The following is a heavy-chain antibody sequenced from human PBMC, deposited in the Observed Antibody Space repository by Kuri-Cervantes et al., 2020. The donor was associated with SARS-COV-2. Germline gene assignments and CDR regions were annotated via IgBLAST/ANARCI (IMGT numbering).Heavy chain of an antibody. D-gene: IGHD1-1*01. CDR2: ISSSSSYT. CDR3: VRDGDHWNFDY. Sequence: GGSLRLSCAASGFTFSSYSMNWVRQAPGKGLEWVSSISSSSSYTYYADSVKGRFTISRDNAKNSLYLQMNSLRAEDTAVYYCVRDGDHWNFDYWGQGTLVTVSS. V-gene: IGHV3-21*01. CDR1: GFTFSSYS. J-gene: IGHJ4*02.